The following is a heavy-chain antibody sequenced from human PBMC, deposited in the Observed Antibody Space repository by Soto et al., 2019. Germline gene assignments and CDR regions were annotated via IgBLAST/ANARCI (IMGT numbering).Heavy chain of an antibody. V-gene: IGHV1-24*01. J-gene: IGHJ5*02. CDR3: ATVLSYYYGSGSHNWFDP. CDR1: GYTLTELS. Sequence: ASVKVSCKVSGYTLTELSMHWVRQAPGKGLEWMGGFDPEDGETIYAQKFQGRVTMTEDTSTDTAYMELSSLRSEDTAVYYCATVLSYYYGSGSHNWFDPWGQGTRVTVSS. D-gene: IGHD3-10*01. CDR2: FDPEDGET.